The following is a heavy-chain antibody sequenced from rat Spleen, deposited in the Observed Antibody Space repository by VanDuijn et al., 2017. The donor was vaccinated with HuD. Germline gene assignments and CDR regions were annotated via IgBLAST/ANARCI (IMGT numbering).Heavy chain of an antibody. CDR2: ISSDGGRN. V-gene: IGHV5-29*01. Sequence: EVQLVESDGGLVQPGRSLKLSCAASGFTFSDYYMAWVRQAPTKGLEWVATISSDGGRNYYRDTVKGRFTISRDNAKRSLYLQMDSLRSGDKATYYWSRHGYNSYFDYGGQGVMVTVSS. CDR3: SRHGYNSYFDY. CDR1: GFTFSDYY. J-gene: IGHJ2*01. D-gene: IGHD1-9*01.